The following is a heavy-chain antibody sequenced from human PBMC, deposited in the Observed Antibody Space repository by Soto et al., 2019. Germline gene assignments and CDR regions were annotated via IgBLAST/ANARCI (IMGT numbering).Heavy chain of an antibody. CDR3: AVRAAAGYFFEY. CDR1: GFTFSSYV. CDR2: ISGSGGTT. V-gene: IGHV3-23*01. J-gene: IGHJ4*02. D-gene: IGHD6-13*01. Sequence: GGSLRLSCAASGFTFSSYVMIWVRQAPGKGLEWVSAISGSGGTTNYADSVKGRFTISRDNSKNTLSLQMKSLRAEDTAIYYCAVRAAAGYFFEYWGQGTLVTVSS.